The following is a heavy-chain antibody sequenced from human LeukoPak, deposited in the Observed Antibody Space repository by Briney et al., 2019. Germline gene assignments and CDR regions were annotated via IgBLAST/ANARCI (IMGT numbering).Heavy chain of an antibody. CDR2: ISAYNGNT. D-gene: IGHD6-13*01. V-gene: IGHV1-18*01. CDR3: SSSREAFDI. Sequence: ASVKVSCKASGYTFTSYGISWVRQAPGQGLEWMGWISAYNGNTNYAQKLQGRVTMTTDTSTSTAYMELSSLRSEDTAVYYCSSSREAFDIWGQGTMVTVSS. CDR1: GYTFTSYG. J-gene: IGHJ3*02.